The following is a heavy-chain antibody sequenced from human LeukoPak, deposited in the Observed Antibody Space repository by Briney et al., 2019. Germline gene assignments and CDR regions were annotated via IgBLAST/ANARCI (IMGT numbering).Heavy chain of an antibody. CDR3: ARAGYDFWSGYYLESYYYYYYMDV. CDR1: GGSISSHY. J-gene: IGHJ6*03. D-gene: IGHD3-3*01. CDR2: IYYSGST. V-gene: IGHV4-59*11. Sequence: SETLSLTCTVSGGSISSHYWSWIRQPPGKGLEWIGYIYYSGSTNYKPSLKSRVTISVDTSKNQFSLKLSSVTAADTAVYYCARAGYDFWSGYYLESYYYYYYMDVWGKGTTVTVSS.